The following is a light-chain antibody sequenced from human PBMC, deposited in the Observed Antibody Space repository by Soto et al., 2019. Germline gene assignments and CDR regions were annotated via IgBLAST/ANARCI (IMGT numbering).Light chain of an antibody. Sequence: VVTQSPATLSLSPGERATLSCRASQSVSSYLAWYQQKPGQAPRLLIHDASNRATGIPARFSGSGSGTDFARTISSLEPEDFAIYYCQQRSNWSLTFGGGNKVANK. CDR3: QQRSNWSLT. CDR2: DAS. V-gene: IGKV3-11*01. J-gene: IGKJ4*01. CDR1: QSVSSY.